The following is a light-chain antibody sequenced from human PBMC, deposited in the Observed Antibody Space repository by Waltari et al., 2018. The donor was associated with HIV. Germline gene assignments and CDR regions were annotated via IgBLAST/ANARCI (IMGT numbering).Light chain of an antibody. J-gene: IGKJ2*01. CDR1: QSLLYSDGHHS. V-gene: IGKV2-30*01. Sequence: EVLMTQFPLSLAVTVGQTASISCRSNQSLLYSDGHHSLFWFQLRPGHSPRRLIYKVSNRDSGVPGRFSGSGADSEFRLSINRVEAEDAGLYFCMQVRYWPHTFGPGTKLQV. CDR3: MQVRYWPHT. CDR2: KVS.